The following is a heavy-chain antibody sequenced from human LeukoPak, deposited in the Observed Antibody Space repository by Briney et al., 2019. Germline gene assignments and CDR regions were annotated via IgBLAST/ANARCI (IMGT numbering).Heavy chain of an antibody. CDR3: ARDLGDYYGSGSYLGWFDP. V-gene: IGHV1-2*02. CDR2: INPNSGGT. CDR1: GYTFTCYY. D-gene: IGHD3-10*01. J-gene: IGHJ5*02. Sequence: ASVKVSCKASGYTFTCYYMNWVRQAPGQGLEWMGCINPNSGGTNYVQKFQGRVNMTRDTSISTAYMELSRLRSDDTAVYYCARDLGDYYGSGSYLGWFDPWGQGTLVTVSS.